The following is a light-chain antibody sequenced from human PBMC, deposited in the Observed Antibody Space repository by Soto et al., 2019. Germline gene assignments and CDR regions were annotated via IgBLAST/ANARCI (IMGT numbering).Light chain of an antibody. CDR3: QQYDNLLALT. V-gene: IGKV1-33*01. J-gene: IGKJ4*01. CDR2: DAS. Sequence: DIQMTQSPSSLSASVGDRVTITCQASQAIRNYLNWYQQKPGKAPKLLIYDASNLETGVSSRFSGSGSGTYLTFTISSLQPEDFATYYCQQYDNLLALTFGGGTKVEMK. CDR1: QAIRNY.